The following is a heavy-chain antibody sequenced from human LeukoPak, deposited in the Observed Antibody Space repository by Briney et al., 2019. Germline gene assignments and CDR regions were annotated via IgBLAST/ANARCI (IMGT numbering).Heavy chain of an antibody. V-gene: IGHV5-51*01. CDR1: GYSFTSYW. J-gene: IGHJ4*02. Sequence: PGEPLKTSCKGSGYSFTSYWNGWVRQMPGKGLEGMGIIYPGDSDTRYTPSFQGQVTISADKSISPAYLQWSSLKASDTAMYYCARHQDLPSSPFDYWGQGTLVTVSS. CDR3: ARHQDLPSSPFDY. CDR2: IYPGDSDT. D-gene: IGHD3-16*02.